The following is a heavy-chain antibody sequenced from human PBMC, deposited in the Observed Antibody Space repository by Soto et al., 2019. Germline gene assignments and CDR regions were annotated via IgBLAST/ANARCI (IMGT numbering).Heavy chain of an antibody. CDR1: GFICSSYD. J-gene: IGHJ3*02. V-gene: IGHV3-23*01. CDR3: AKATATGGGAFDI. D-gene: IGHD2-8*02. Sequence: LRLSCAASGFICSSYDMSWVRQAPGKGLEWVSTILVDGRTFYVDSVKGRFTISRDSPQNTVYLQMNSLTAGDTALYYCAKATATGGGAFDICGHGTMVTVSS. CDR2: ILVDGRT.